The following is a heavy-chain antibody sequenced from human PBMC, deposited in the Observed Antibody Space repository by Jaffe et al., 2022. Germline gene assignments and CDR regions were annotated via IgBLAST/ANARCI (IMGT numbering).Heavy chain of an antibody. CDR1: GFSLSTSGVG. D-gene: IGHD5-18*01. J-gene: IGHJ4*02. CDR3: AHSFRSTHDHSGYSYGSYYFDY. CDR2: IYWDDDK. V-gene: IGHV2-5*02. Sequence: QITLKESGPTLVKPTQTLTLTCTFSGFSLSTSGVGVGWIRQPPGKALEWLALIYWDDDKRYSPSLKSRLTITKDTSKNQVVLTMTNMDPVDTATYYCAHSFRSTHDHSGYSYGSYYFDYWGQGTLVTVSS.